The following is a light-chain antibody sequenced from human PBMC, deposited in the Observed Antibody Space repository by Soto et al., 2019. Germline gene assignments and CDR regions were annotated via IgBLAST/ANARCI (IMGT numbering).Light chain of an antibody. V-gene: IGKV1-9*01. CDR2: AAY. J-gene: IGKJ4*02. CDR3: QQVESYPST. CDR1: QHISEY. Sequence: DIQMTQSPSSLSASVGDRVTITCQASQHISEYLNWYQQKPGKAPKLLIYAAYSLQSGVQSRFSGSGFGTDFTLTITSLQPEDFATYYCQQVESYPSTFGGGTKVDIK.